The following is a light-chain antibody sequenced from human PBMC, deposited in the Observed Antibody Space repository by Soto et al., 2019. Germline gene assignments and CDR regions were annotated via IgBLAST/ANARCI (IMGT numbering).Light chain of an antibody. CDR2: DAA. Sequence: EIILSQSPGTLSLSPGERATLSCRAGQSVGSSYLAWYQQKPGQAPRLLIYDAATRATGIPDRFSGSGSGTDFSLTISRLEPEDFAVYFCQQYDDWLRLTFGGGTKVDIK. V-gene: IGKV3-20*01. CDR1: QSVGSSY. J-gene: IGKJ4*01. CDR3: QQYDDWLRLT.